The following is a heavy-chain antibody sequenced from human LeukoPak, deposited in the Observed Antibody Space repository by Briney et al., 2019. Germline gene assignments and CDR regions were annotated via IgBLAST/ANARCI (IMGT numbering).Heavy chain of an antibody. Sequence: EGSLRLSCAASGITFSNSWMCWVRQASGKGLEWVANIKEDGSEKYYVNSVKGRFTISRDNAKNSLYLQMNSLRAEDTAVYYCARGGGSGSYYKRELDYWGQGTLVTVSS. CDR2: IKEDGSEK. CDR3: ARGGGSGSYYKRELDY. D-gene: IGHD3-10*01. CDR1: GITFSNSW. J-gene: IGHJ4*02. V-gene: IGHV3-7*01.